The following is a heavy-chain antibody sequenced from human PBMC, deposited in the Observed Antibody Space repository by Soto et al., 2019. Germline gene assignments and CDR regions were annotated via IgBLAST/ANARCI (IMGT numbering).Heavy chain of an antibody. D-gene: IGHD2-21*02. J-gene: IGHJ6*02. V-gene: IGHV1-69*01. CDR3: ARSSTLPIYCGGDCRDYGTDV. CDR2: IIPIFGTA. Sequence: QVQLVQSGAEVKKPGSSVKVSCKASGGTFSSYAISWVRQAPGQGLEWMGGIIPIFGTANYAQKFQGRVTITADESTSTAYMELSSLRSEDTAVYYCARSSTLPIYCGGDCRDYGTDVWGQGTTVTVSS. CDR1: GGTFSSYA.